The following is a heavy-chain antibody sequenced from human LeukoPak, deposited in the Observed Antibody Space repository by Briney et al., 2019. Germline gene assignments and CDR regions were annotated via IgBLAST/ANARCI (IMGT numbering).Heavy chain of an antibody. CDR3: ARGSTELELTPASFDY. Sequence: SETLSPTCTVSGGSISSSSYYWGWIRQPPGKGLEWIGSIYYSGSTYYNPSLKSRVTISVDTSKNQFSLKLSSVTAADTAVYYCARGSTELELTPASFDYWGQGTLVTVSS. CDR1: GGSISSSSYY. V-gene: IGHV4-39*07. J-gene: IGHJ4*02. D-gene: IGHD1-7*01. CDR2: IYYSGST.